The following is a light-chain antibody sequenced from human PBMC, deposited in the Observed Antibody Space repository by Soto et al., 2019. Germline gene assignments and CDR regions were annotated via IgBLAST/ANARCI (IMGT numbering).Light chain of an antibody. V-gene: IGKV3-15*01. J-gene: IGKJ3*01. CDR2: GAS. CDR3: QRYNDWPPAFT. CDR1: QSLSRN. Sequence: EILMTQSPATLSVSPGERATLSCRASQSLSRNLAWYQQKPGQAPRLLIYGASTRASGIPARFSGVGSGTEFTLTISSLQSEDFALYYCQRYNDWPPAFTFGPGTKVDL.